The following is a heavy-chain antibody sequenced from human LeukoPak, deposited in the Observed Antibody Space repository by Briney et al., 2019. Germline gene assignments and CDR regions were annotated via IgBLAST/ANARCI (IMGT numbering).Heavy chain of an antibody. CDR2: IYHSGST. CDR3: ARVRYYYDSSHD. V-gene: IGHV4-38-2*02. J-gene: IGHJ4*02. Sequence: PSETLSLTCTASGFSISSGYHWGWIRQPPGKGLEWIGTIYHSGSTYYNPSLKSRVTISVDTSKNQFSLRLSSVTAADTAFYYCARVRYYYDSSHDWGQGTLVTVSS. D-gene: IGHD3-22*01. CDR1: GFSISSGYH.